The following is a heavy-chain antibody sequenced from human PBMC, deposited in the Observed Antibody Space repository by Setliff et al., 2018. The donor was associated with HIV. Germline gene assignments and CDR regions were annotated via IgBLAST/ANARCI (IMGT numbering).Heavy chain of an antibody. CDR3: ARCGYSYGYGDY. J-gene: IGHJ4*02. V-gene: IGHV4-39*01. CDR1: GGSISRFPYY. D-gene: IGHD5-18*01. CDR2: IYYNGIT. Sequence: PSETLSLTCTVSGGSISRFPYYWTWIRHHPERGLEWIGYIYYNGITYYNPSLKSRVTISVDTSKNQFSLKPSSVTAADTAVYYCARCGYSYGYGDYWGQGTLVTVSS.